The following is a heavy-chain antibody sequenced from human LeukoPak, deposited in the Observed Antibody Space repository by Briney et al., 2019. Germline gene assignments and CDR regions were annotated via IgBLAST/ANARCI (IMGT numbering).Heavy chain of an antibody. CDR1: GLTFRSYW. D-gene: IGHD5-24*01. Sequence: PGGSLRLSCAVSGLTFRSYWMSWVRQAPGKGLEWVANINQDGSEKYFLDSVRVRFTISRDNAKNSLALQMNTLRAEDTAVYYCARERDGRFFDYWGQGTLVTVSS. J-gene: IGHJ4*02. V-gene: IGHV3-7*01. CDR2: INQDGSEK. CDR3: ARERDGRFFDY.